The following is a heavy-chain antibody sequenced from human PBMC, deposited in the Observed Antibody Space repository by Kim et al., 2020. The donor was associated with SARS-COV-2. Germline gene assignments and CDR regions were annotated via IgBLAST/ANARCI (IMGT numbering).Heavy chain of an antibody. CDR3: ARDGKLQPAGMDV. CDR1: GGTFSSYA. CDR2: IIPIFGTA. Sequence: SVKVSCKASGGTFSSYAISWVRQAPGQGLEWMGGIIPIFGTANYAQKFQGRVTITADESTSTAYMELSSLRSEDTAVYYCARDGKLQPAGMDVWGQGTTVTVSS. V-gene: IGHV1-69*13. J-gene: IGHJ6*02. D-gene: IGHD2-2*01.